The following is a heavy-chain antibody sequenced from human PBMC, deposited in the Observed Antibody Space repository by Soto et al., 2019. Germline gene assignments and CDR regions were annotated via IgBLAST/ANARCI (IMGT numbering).Heavy chain of an antibody. J-gene: IGHJ4*02. D-gene: IGHD5-18*01. CDR2: IYPGDSDT. V-gene: IGHV5-51*01. CDR3: AKTDGYEVDY. CDR1: GYSFVSSC. Sequence: GESLQISCEGSGYSFVSSCIAWVRQMPGKGLEWMGSIYPGDSDTTYSPSIQGQVTISADKSSTTVYLQWNTLKASDTAMYYCAKTDGYEVDYWGQGTQVTVSS.